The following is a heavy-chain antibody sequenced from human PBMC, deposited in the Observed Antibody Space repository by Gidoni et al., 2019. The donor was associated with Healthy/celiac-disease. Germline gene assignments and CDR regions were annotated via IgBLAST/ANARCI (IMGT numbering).Heavy chain of an antibody. Sequence: QVQLQQSGPGLVKPSQTLSLPCAISGDSVSSTSSAWNWIRQSPSRGLEWLGRTYYRSKWYNDYAVSVKSRITINPDTSKNQFSLQLNSVTPEDTAVYYCAREKAIVVVPAAITPYNWFDPWGQGTLVTVSS. CDR1: GDSVSSTSSA. D-gene: IGHD2-2*01. CDR3: AREKAIVVVPAAITPYNWFDP. J-gene: IGHJ5*02. V-gene: IGHV6-1*01. CDR2: TYYRSKWYN.